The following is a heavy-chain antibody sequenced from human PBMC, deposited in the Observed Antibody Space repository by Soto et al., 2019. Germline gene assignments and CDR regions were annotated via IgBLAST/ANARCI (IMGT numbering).Heavy chain of an antibody. CDR1: GGSISTHY. J-gene: IGHJ5*02. Sequence: QVQLRESGPGLVKPSETLSLICTVSGGSISTHYWSWIRQPPGKGLEWIGWTHYSGSTYYNPSLMRRVTVAADTTRKQLLLHLKSVTAAAAAGYYCAGESAGSGKNNWFDPWGQGTLVTVSS. CDR3: AGESAGSGKNNWFDP. V-gene: IGHV4-59*11. D-gene: IGHD3-10*01. CDR2: THYSGST.